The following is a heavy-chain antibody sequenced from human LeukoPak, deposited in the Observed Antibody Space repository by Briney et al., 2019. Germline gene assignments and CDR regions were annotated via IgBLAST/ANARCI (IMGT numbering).Heavy chain of an antibody. V-gene: IGHV1-18*01. Sequence: ASVKVSCKASGYTFTSYGISWVRQAPGQGLEWMGWISAYNGNTNYAQKLQGRVTMTTDTSTSTAYMELRSLRSDDTAVYYCARGLGGSSSWYSDAFDIWGQGTMVTVSS. CDR3: ARGLGGSSSWYSDAFDI. D-gene: IGHD6-13*01. J-gene: IGHJ3*02. CDR1: GYTFTSYG. CDR2: ISAYNGNT.